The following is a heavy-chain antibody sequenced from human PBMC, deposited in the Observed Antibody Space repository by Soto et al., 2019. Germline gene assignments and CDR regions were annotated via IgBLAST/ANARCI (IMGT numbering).Heavy chain of an antibody. V-gene: IGHV3-23*01. D-gene: IGHD6-13*01. Sequence: EVQLLESGGGLVQPGGSLRLSCAASGFTFSSYAMSWVRQAPGKGLEWVSAISGSGGSTYYADSVKGRFTISRDNAKNTLYLQMNSLRAEDTAIYYCAKDQVVSWGMDVWGQGTTVTVSS. CDR1: GFTFSSYA. CDR3: AKDQVVSWGMDV. J-gene: IGHJ6*02. CDR2: ISGSGGST.